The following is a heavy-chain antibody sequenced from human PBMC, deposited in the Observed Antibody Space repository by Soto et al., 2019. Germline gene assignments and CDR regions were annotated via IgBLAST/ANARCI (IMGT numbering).Heavy chain of an antibody. D-gene: IGHD6-19*01. Sequence: QVQLVQSGAEVKKPGSSVKVSCKASGGTFSSYAISWVRQAPGQGPEWMGGIIPIFDITKYVQKFQGRVTITADESTSTAYMELSSLRSDETAVYYCARISVAGTRGYYYGMDVWGHGTTVTVSS. J-gene: IGHJ6*02. CDR3: ARISVAGTRGYYYGMDV. V-gene: IGHV1-69*01. CDR2: IIPIFDIT. CDR1: GGTFSSYA.